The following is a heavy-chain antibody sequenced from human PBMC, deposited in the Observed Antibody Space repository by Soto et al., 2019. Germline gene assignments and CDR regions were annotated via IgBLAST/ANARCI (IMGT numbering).Heavy chain of an antibody. CDR3: ARNYGSGKNWFDP. CDR2: IYYSGST. Sequence: QVQLQESGPGLVKPSETLSLTCTVSGGSISSYYWSWIRQPPGKGLEWIGYIYYSGSTHYNPSLMSRVTISVDTSKNQFSLKLSSVTAADTAVYYCARNYGSGKNWFDPWGQGTLVTVAS. CDR1: GGSISSYY. V-gene: IGHV4-59*01. J-gene: IGHJ5*02. D-gene: IGHD3-10*01.